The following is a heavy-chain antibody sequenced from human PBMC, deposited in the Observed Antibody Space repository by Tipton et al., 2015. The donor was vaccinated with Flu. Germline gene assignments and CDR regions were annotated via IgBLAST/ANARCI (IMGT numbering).Heavy chain of an antibody. J-gene: IGHJ3*02. CDR2: INHSGST. CDR1: GGSFSGYY. Sequence: TLSLTCAVHGGSFSGYYWSWIRQPPGKGLEWIGEINHSGSTNYNPSLKSRVTISGDTSKNQFSLKLSSVTAADTAVFYCVANCSGGRCSHAFDIWGQGTMVTVSP. V-gene: IGHV4-34*01. CDR3: VANCSGGRCSHAFDI. D-gene: IGHD2-15*01.